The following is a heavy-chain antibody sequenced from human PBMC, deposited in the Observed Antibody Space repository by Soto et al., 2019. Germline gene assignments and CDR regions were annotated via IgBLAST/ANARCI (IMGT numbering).Heavy chain of an antibody. Sequence: QVQLVQSGAEVKKPGASVKVSCEASGYTFTDYFIHWVRQAPGQGLEWIGWINPYSGGADLSQKFHGRVTMTRDTSISTAYMEVSSLRSDDTAVFYCARLMHYSHSGGSSHSGFDMWGQGTLVTVSS. D-gene: IGHD2-21*01. CDR3: ARLMHYSHSGGSSHSGFDM. CDR2: INPYSGGA. J-gene: IGHJ3*02. V-gene: IGHV1-2*02. CDR1: GYTFTDYF.